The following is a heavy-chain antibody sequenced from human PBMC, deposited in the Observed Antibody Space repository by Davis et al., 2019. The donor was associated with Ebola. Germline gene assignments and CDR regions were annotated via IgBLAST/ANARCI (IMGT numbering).Heavy chain of an antibody. CDR1: GGSFTGYY. Sequence: MPSETLSLTCAVYGGSFTGYYWSWIRHPPGKGLEWIGEINHSGSTNYNPSLKSRVTISVDTSKNQFSLKLSSVTAADTAVYYCARFTGYSSSWYSRYGMDVWGQGTTVTVSS. CDR3: ARFTGYSSSWYSRYGMDV. V-gene: IGHV4-34*01. J-gene: IGHJ6*02. D-gene: IGHD6-13*01. CDR2: INHSGST.